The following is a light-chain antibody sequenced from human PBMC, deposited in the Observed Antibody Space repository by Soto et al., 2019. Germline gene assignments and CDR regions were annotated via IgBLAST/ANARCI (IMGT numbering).Light chain of an antibody. CDR1: SSNIGNNY. CDR2: ENN. J-gene: IGLJ3*02. CDR3: GTWDSSLSANWV. V-gene: IGLV1-51*02. Sequence: QSVLPQPPSVSAAPGQKVTISCSGSSSNIGNNYVSWNQQLPGTAPKLLIYENNKRPSGIPDRFAGSKSGTSATLGITGLQTGDEADYYCGTWDSSLSANWVFCGGTKLAV.